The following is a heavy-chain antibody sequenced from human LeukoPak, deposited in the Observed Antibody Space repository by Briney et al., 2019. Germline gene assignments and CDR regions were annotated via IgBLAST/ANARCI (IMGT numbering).Heavy chain of an antibody. CDR1: GFTFSSYA. V-gene: IGHV3-23*01. J-gene: IGHJ4*02. D-gene: IGHD4-17*01. CDR3: SKRGGVSVTFIWSY. CDR2: ISGSGGST. Sequence: GGSLRLSCAASGFTFSSYAMSWVRQAPGKGLEWVSGISGSGGSTPYADSVRGRFTISRDNSKNTLNLQMKSLRTEDPAVYFCSKRGGVSVTFIWSYWGQGTLVTVSS.